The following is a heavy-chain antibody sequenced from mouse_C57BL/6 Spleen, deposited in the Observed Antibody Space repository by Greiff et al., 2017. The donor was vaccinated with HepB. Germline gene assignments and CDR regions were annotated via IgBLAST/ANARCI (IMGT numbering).Heavy chain of an antibody. D-gene: IGHD2-4*01. J-gene: IGHJ3*01. CDR2: IYPGDGDT. CDR3: AREGYDYGWFAY. Sequence: VQLQQSGAELVKPGASVKISCKTSGYAFSSYWMNWVKQRPGKGLEWIGQIYPGDGDTNYNGKFKGKATLTADKSSSTAYMQLSSLTSEDSAVYFCAREGYDYGWFAYWGQGTLVTVSA. CDR1: GYAFSSYW. V-gene: IGHV1-80*01.